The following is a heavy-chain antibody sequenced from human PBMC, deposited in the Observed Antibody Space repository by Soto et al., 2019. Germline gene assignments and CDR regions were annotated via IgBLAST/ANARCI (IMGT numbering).Heavy chain of an antibody. CDR2: ISAYNGNT. J-gene: IGHJ4*02. Sequence: ASVKVSCKASGYTFTSYGISWVRQAPGQGLEWMGWISAYNGNTNYAQKLQGRVTMTTDTSTSTAYMELRSLRSDDTAVYYCARESWYSSGWEHYYYFDYWGQGTLVTVSS. V-gene: IGHV1-18*01. CDR3: ARESWYSSGWEHYYYFDY. CDR1: GYTFTSYG. D-gene: IGHD6-19*01.